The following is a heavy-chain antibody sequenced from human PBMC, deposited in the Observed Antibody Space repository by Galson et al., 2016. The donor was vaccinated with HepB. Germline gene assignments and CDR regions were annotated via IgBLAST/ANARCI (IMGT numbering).Heavy chain of an antibody. Sequence: SLRLSCAASGFTFSNFPMAWVRQAPGQGLDWVAGISGSGNSPYYADSVKGRFTISRDNSESLVFLQMNSLGAEDTALYYCVKDHEQGWIYASGAFDVWGQGTVVAVSS. J-gene: IGHJ3*01. V-gene: IGHV3-23*01. CDR2: ISGSGNSP. CDR1: GFTFSNFP. D-gene: IGHD3-16*01. CDR3: VKDHEQGWIYASGAFDV.